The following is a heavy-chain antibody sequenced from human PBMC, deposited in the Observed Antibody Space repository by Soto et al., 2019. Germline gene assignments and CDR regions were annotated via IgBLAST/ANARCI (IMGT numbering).Heavy chain of an antibody. CDR1: GFTFDDYT. V-gene: IGHV3-43*01. CDR3: VKDSDWSFDS. J-gene: IGHJ4*02. D-gene: IGHD6-19*01. Sequence: PGESLKISCAASGFTFDDYTMHWVRQGPGKGLEWVSFINWNGDDINYADSVKGRFTISRDNSKNSLYLQMNSLRTEDTALYYCVKDSDWSFDSWGQGTLVTVSS. CDR2: INWNGDDI.